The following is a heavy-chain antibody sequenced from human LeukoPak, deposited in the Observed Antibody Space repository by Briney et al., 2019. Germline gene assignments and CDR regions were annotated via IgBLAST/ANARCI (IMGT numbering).Heavy chain of an antibody. J-gene: IGHJ4*02. CDR2: ISYDGSNK. V-gene: IGHV3-30*04. CDR3: ARDLYGSGILDY. CDR1: GFTFSSYA. Sequence: GGSLRLSCAASGFTFSSYATHWVRQAPGKGLEWVAVISYDGSNKYYADSVKGRFTISRDNSKNTLYLQMNSMRAEDTAVYYCARDLYGSGILDYWGQGTLVTVSS. D-gene: IGHD3-10*01.